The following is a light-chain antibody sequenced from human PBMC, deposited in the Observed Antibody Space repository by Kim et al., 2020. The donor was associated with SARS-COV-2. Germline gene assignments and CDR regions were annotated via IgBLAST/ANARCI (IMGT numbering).Light chain of an antibody. Sequence: EIVLTQSPATLSVSPGERVTLSCRASQSVSSNLAWYQQRPGQAPRLLIYGASTRATGIPDRFSGSGSATDFTLTISSLQSEDSAVYYCQQYNQWPPEYTFGQGTKLEI. J-gene: IGKJ2*01. CDR2: GAS. CDR3: QQYNQWPPEYT. CDR1: QSVSSN. V-gene: IGKV3-15*01.